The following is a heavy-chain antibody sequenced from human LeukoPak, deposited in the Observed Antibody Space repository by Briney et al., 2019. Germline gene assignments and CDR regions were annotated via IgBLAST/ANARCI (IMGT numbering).Heavy chain of an antibody. D-gene: IGHD6-6*01. CDR3: ARDEKQLVFYYYYMDV. J-gene: IGHJ6*03. Sequence: GGSLRLSCAASGFTFSSYSMNWVRQAPGKGLEWVSSISSSSSYIYYADSVKGRFTISRDNAKNSLYLQMNSLRTEDTAVYYCARDEKQLVFYYYYMDVWGKGTTVTVSS. CDR1: GFTFSSYS. V-gene: IGHV3-21*01. CDR2: ISSSSSYI.